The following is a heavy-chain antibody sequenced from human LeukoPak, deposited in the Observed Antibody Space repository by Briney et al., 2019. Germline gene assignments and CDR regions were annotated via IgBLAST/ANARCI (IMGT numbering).Heavy chain of an antibody. D-gene: IGHD5-18*01. J-gene: IGHJ4*02. V-gene: IGHV3-53*01. Sequence: GGSLRLSCAASGFIVSSNCMSWVRQAPGKGLEWVSVIYSGGSTFYADSVKGRFTISRNNSKNTLYLQMNSLRAEDTAVYYCARVDTAVLTGFDYWGQGTLVTVSS. CDR3: ARVDTAVLTGFDY. CDR1: GFIVSSNC. CDR2: IYSGGST.